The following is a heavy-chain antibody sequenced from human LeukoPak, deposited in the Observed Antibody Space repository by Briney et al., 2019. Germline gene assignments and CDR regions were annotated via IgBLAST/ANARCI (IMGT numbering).Heavy chain of an antibody. CDR2: VNPNSGDT. V-gene: IGHV1-2*02. CDR1: GDTFTGYY. J-gene: IGHJ4*02. Sequence: ASVKVSCKASGDTFTGYYIHWVRQAPGQGLEWMGWVNPNSGDTNYAQNFQGRVTMTRDTSISTAYVELSRLTSDDTAVYYCARDPYGSGNNYFDYWGQGTLVTVSS. CDR3: ARDPYGSGNNYFDY. D-gene: IGHD3-10*01.